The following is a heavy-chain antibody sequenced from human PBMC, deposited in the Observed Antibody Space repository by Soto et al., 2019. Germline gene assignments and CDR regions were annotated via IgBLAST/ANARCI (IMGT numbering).Heavy chain of an antibody. V-gene: IGHV4-34*01. D-gene: IGHD4-4*01. J-gene: IGHJ5*02. CDR1: VGSFSGYY. CDR3: APVRDWFDP. Sequence: SETLCITCVFYVGSFSGYYWNWIRQPPGKGLDWIGEIDHSGYTNYNPSLKRRVTISVDTSKNQFSLRLTSVTAADPAVYYCAPVRDWFDPWGQGTMVTVSS. CDR2: IDHSGYT.